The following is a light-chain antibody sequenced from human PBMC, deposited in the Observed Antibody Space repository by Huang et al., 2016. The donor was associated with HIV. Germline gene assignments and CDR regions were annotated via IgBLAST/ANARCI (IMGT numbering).Light chain of an antibody. Sequence: VVMTQSPLSLPVPPGEPASISCRSSQSLRHRNGLNYLDWYLQKPGQSPQLLIHLGSRGASGVPDRFSGGGSGTDFSLNISRVEAEDAGIYYCMEALQTPYTFGQGTKLEI. CDR3: MEALQTPYT. CDR2: LGS. CDR1: QSLRHRNGLNY. J-gene: IGKJ2*01. V-gene: IGKV2-28*01.